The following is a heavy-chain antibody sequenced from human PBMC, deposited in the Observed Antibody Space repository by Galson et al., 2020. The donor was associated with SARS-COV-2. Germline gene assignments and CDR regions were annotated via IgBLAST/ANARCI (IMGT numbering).Heavy chain of an antibody. Sequence: SGPTLVKPTQTVTLTCTFSGFSLTTSGMCVTWIRQPPGKALEWLALIDWDDDKDYSTSLKTRLTISKDTSKNQVVLTMTNMNPVDTATYYCARSYGSGRSNYYYGMDVWGQGTTVTVSS. V-gene: IGHV2-70*01. CDR1: GFSLTTSGMC. J-gene: IGHJ6*02. CDR2: IDWDDDK. D-gene: IGHD3-10*01. CDR3: ARSYGSGRSNYYYGMDV.